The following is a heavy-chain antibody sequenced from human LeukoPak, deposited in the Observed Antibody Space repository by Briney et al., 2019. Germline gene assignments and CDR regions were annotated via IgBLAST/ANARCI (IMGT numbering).Heavy chain of an antibody. Sequence: PSETLSLTCAVYGGSFSGYYWSWIRQAPGKGLEWIGEINHSGSTNYNPSLKSRVTISVDTSKNQFSLKLSSVTAADTAVYYCAREHGDYVASIDYWGQGTLVTVSS. D-gene: IGHD4-17*01. CDR3: AREHGDYVASIDY. CDR1: GGSFSGYY. V-gene: IGHV4-34*01. J-gene: IGHJ4*02. CDR2: INHSGST.